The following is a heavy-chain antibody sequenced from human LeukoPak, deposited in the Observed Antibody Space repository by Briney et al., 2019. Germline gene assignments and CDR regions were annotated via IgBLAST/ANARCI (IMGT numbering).Heavy chain of an antibody. V-gene: IGHV4-59*02. Sequence: SETLSLTCVVSGASVSSSHWNWIRQLPGRGLEWIGCLSYTGKTDYNPSLTSRVTISLDTSKNQVSLKLRSVSAADTAVYYCSEGYFEPFDHWGQGTLVTVSS. CDR1: GASVSSSH. J-gene: IGHJ4*02. CDR3: SEGYFEPFDH. D-gene: IGHD2/OR15-2a*01. CDR2: LSYTGKT.